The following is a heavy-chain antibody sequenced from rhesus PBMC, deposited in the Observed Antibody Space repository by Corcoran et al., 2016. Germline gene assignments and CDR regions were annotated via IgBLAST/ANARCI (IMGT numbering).Heavy chain of an antibody. CDR2: IGGSSGYT. V-gene: IGHV4-127*01. D-gene: IGHD5-36*01. CDR3: ARAGIATDFDF. Sequence: QVQLQESGPGLVKPSETLSLTCAVSGYSISSDYAWTWIRQPPGKGLEWIGYIGGSSGYTKYNPSLKSRVTILKDTSSSQFSLKLDSVTAADTAIYYCARAGIATDFDFWGQGLLVTVSA. J-gene: IGHJ4*01. CDR1: GYSISSDYA.